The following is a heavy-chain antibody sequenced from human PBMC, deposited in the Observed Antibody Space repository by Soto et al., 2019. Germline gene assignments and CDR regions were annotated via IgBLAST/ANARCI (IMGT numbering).Heavy chain of an antibody. CDR2: INHSGST. J-gene: IGHJ6*02. Sequence: QVQLQQWGAGLLKPSETLSLTCAVYGGSFSGYYWSWIRQPPGKGLEWIGEINHSGSTNYNPSLKSRVTISVDTSKNQFSLKLSSVTAADTAVYYCARGRGRVYYGSGRPSKGNYGMDVWGQGTTVTVSS. V-gene: IGHV4-34*01. D-gene: IGHD3-10*01. CDR3: ARGRGRVYYGSGRPSKGNYGMDV. CDR1: GGSFSGYY.